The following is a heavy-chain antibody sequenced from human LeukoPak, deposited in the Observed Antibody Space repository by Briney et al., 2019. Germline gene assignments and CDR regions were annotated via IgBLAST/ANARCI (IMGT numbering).Heavy chain of an antibody. CDR2: ISYDGSLK. CDR1: GFTFTLSSYG. V-gene: IGHV3-33*01. D-gene: IGHD3-3*01. Sequence: GGSLGLSCAASGFTFTLSSYGLHWVRQVPGKGLEWVAVISYDGSLKYYADSVKGRFTISRDTSKNMLYLQMNSLRAEDTAVYYCSRYNTSSWDYWGQGTLVTVSS. J-gene: IGHJ4*02. CDR3: SRYNTSSWDY.